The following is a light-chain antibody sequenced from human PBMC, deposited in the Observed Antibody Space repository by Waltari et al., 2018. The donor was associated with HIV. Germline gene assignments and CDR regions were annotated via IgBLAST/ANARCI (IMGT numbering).Light chain of an antibody. J-gene: IGKJ2*01. V-gene: IGKV2-24*01. Sequence: DVVLTQTPLSAPVTLGQPASISCESSHSLVNSDGDTYLSWLHQRPGQPPRILIYKISKRFSGVPDRFSGSGAGTDFTLKISSVEAEDVGVYYCMQATQFPHTFGQGTKLEIK. CDR2: KIS. CDR1: HSLVNSDGDTY. CDR3: MQATQFPHT.